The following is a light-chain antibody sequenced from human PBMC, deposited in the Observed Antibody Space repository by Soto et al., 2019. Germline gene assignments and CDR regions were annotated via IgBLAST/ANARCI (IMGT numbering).Light chain of an antibody. V-gene: IGKV3-15*01. CDR1: QSVSDY. Sequence: ETLITQSPATLSVSPGERATLSCRASQSVSDYLALYQQRPGQAPRLLIFGASTRATGIPARFSGSGSGTEFTLTISSLQSEDFAVYFCQQYNNWPPVTFGPGTKVDI. J-gene: IGKJ3*01. CDR2: GAS. CDR3: QQYNNWPPVT.